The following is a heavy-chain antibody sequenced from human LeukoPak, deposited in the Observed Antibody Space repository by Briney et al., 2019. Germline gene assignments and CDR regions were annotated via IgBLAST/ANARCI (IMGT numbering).Heavy chain of an antibody. CDR3: ARRGYYDSSGYYLESHWFDP. D-gene: IGHD3-22*01. V-gene: IGHV5-51*01. Sequence: GESLKISCKGSGYSFTSYWIGWVRQMPGKGLEWMGIIYPGDSDTRYSPSFQGQVTISADKSISTAYLQWSSLKASDTAMYYCARRGYYDSSGYYLESHWFDPWGQGTLVTVSP. CDR1: GYSFTSYW. CDR2: IYPGDSDT. J-gene: IGHJ5*02.